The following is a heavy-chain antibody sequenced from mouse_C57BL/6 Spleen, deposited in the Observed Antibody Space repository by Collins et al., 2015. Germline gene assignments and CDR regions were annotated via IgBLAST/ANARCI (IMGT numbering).Heavy chain of an antibody. J-gene: IGHJ3*01. D-gene: IGHD1-1*01. CDR2: IYPGSGNT. CDR1: GYTFTNYW. Sequence: QVQLQQPGAELVKPGASVKMSCKASGYTFTNYWITWVKQRPGQGLEWIGDIYPGSGNTNYNEKFKNKATLTVDTSSNTAYMQFSSLTSEDSAVYYCARDYYGFGYWGQGTLVTVSA. V-gene: IGHV1-55*01. CDR3: ARDYYGFGY.